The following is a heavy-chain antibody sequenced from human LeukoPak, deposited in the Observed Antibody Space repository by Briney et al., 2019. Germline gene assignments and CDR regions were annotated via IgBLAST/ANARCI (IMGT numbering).Heavy chain of an antibody. V-gene: IGHV5-51*01. CDR3: ARSGVPGAMTWFDP. D-gene: IGHD2-2*01. CDR1: GYSFTTYW. J-gene: IGHJ5*02. Sequence: GESLKISCKASGYSFTTYWIGWVRQMPGKGLEWMGIIYPGDSDTRYSPSFQGQVTISADKSINTAYVQWRSLKASDTAMYYCARSGVPGAMTWFDPWGQGTLVTVSS. CDR2: IYPGDSDT.